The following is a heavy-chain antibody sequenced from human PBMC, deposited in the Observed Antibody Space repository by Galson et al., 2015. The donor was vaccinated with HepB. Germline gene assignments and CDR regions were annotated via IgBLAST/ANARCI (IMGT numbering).Heavy chain of an antibody. CDR3: ARDQGTGVQYNWFDP. J-gene: IGHJ5*02. CDR2: IIPIFGTA. Sequence: SVKVSCKASGGTFSSYAISWVRQAPGQGLEWMGGIIPIFGTANYAQKFQGRVTITADESASTAYMELSSLRSEDTAVYYCARDQGTGVQYNWFDPWGQGTLVTVSS. V-gene: IGHV1-69*13. D-gene: IGHD3/OR15-3a*01. CDR1: GGTFSSYA.